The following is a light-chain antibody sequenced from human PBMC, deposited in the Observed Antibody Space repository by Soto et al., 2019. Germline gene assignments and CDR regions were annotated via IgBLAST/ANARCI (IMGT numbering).Light chain of an antibody. J-gene: IGKJ1*01. CDR2: GAF. V-gene: IGKV3-15*01. Sequence: EILMTQSPVTLSVCPWEISTLSCRASQSVSSNLAWYQQKPGQAPSLPIYGAFTRATGIPARFSGTGSGTEFTLTISSLQSEDFALYYCQQYNDWPLTFGQGTKVDIK. CDR1: QSVSSN. CDR3: QQYNDWPLT.